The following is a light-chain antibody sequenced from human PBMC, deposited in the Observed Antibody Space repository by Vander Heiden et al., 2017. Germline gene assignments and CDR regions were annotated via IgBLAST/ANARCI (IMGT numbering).Light chain of an antibody. CDR1: SSDVGGYNY. CDR2: NVN. V-gene: IGLV2-11*01. J-gene: IGLJ1*01. Sequence: QSALTQPRSVSGSPGPPVTISCTGTSSDVGGYNYVSWHQQHPGKAPKLMIYNVNKRPSGVPDRFSGSKSGNTASLTISRLQAEDEADYYCCSYAGSYIYVFGTGTEVTVL. CDR3: CSYAGSYIYV.